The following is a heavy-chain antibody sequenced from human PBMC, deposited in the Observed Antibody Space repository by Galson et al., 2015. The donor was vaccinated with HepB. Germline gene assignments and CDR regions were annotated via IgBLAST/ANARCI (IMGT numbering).Heavy chain of an antibody. J-gene: IGHJ6*02. D-gene: IGHD2-2*02. CDR3: ARERYCSSTSCYTDGMDV. CDR2: IKQDGSEK. CDR1: GFTFSSYW. Sequence: SLRLSCAASGFTFSSYWMSWVRQAPGKGLEWVANIKQDGSEKYYVDSVKGRFTISRDNAKNSLYLQMNSLRAEDTAVYYCARERYCSSTSCYTDGMDVWGQGTTVTVSS. V-gene: IGHV3-7*03.